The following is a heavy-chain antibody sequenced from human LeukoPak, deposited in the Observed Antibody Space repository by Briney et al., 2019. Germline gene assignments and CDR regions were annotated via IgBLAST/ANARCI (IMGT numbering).Heavy chain of an antibody. V-gene: IGHV1-18*01. CDR2: ISAYNGNT. CDR3: ARDRSRTDHYYDSSGCYYYYGMDV. Sequence: ASVKVSCKASGYTFTSYGISWVRQAPGQGLEWMGWISAYNGNTNYAQKLQGRVTMTTDTSTSTAYMELRSLRSDDTAVYYCARDRSRTDHYYDSSGCYYYYGMDVWGQGTTVTVSS. CDR1: GYTFTSYG. D-gene: IGHD3-22*01. J-gene: IGHJ6*02.